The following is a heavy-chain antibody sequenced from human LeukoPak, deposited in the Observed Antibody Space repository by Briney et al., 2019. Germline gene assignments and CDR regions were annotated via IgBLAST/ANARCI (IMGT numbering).Heavy chain of an antibody. Sequence: GESLKISCKGSGYRFSDYWIGWVRQMPGKALEWVGIVSPTGSDTIYSPSFQGQVTFSADKSINTAYLQWSSLKASDTAMYYCAKSRGANWYFDLWGRGTLVTVSS. J-gene: IGHJ2*01. CDR3: AKSRGANWYFDL. CDR2: VSPTGSDT. D-gene: IGHD1-26*01. V-gene: IGHV5-51*01. CDR1: GYRFSDYW.